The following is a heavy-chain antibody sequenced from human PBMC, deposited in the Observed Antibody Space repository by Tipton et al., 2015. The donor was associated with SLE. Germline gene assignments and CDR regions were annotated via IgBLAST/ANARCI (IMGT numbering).Heavy chain of an antibody. CDR2: IKKDGSEK. V-gene: IGHV3-7*01. D-gene: IGHD3-22*01. J-gene: IGHJ4*02. Sequence: SLRLSCEGSGFTFGSYWMTWVRQAPGKGLEWVANIKKDGSEKSYVGSVTGRFTVSRDNARNLVYLEMNNLKGEDTAVYYCVTFYDSSDYYTPDYWGQGTLVTVSS. CDR3: VTFYDSSDYYTPDY. CDR1: GFTFGSYW.